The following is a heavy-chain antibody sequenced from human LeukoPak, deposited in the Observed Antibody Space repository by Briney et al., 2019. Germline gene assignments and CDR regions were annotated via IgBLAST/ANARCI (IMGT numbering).Heavy chain of an antibody. J-gene: IGHJ1*01. CDR1: GFIVSRNY. CDR2: ISGNGGST. CDR3: VKDQGIQPRLKYFQP. Sequence: PGGSLRLSCSASGFIVSRNYMHWVRQAPGKGLEYASAISGNGGSTFYADSVKGRFTISRDNSKSTLYLQMNSLRTEDTAIYYCVKDQGIQPRLKYFQPRGEGTLVTVSS. D-gene: IGHD5-18*01. V-gene: IGHV3-64D*06.